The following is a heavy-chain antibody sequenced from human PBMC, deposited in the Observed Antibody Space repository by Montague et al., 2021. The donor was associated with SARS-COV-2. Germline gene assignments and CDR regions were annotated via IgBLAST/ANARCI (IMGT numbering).Heavy chain of an antibody. D-gene: IGHD6-19*01. J-gene: IGHJ4*02. CDR3: VRYSGWCYFDF. Sequence: CAISGDSVSSHSVAWSWNTYSLSRGLELLGRTYYRYKWYSDYAPSVRGRLTVNPDASKNEFSLELNYVTPEDTAVYYCVRYSGWCYFDFWGQGTLVTVSS. CDR1: GDSVSSHSVA. CDR2: TYYRYKWYS. V-gene: IGHV6-1*01.